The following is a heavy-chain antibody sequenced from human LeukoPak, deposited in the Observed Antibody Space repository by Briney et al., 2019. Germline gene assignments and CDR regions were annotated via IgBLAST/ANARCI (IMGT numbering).Heavy chain of an antibody. D-gene: IGHD3-22*01. V-gene: IGHV3-13*01. CDR2: IGTAGDT. Sequence: GGVLRISRGAPGFPLSCYEIHLGRPATGKSLEWVSAIGTAGDTYYPGSVKGRFTISRENAKNSLYLQMNSLRAGDTAVYYCARAVYDSSGYYYDYWGQGTLVTVSS. CDR3: ARAVYDSSGYYYDY. CDR1: GFPLSCYE. J-gene: IGHJ4*02.